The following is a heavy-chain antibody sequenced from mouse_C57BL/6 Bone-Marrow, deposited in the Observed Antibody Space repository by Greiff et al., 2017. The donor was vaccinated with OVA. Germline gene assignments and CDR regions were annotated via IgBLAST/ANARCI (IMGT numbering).Heavy chain of an antibody. V-gene: IGHV14-1*01. J-gene: IGHJ3*01. D-gene: IGHD4-1*01. CDR1: GFNIKDYY. CDR3: TMRVTGSVWFAY. CDR2: IDPEDGDT. Sequence: EVQLQQSGAELVRPGASVKLSCTASGFNIKDYYMHWVKQRPEQGLEWIGRIDPEDGDTEYAPKFQGKATMTADTSSNTAYLQLSSLTSEDTAVYYCTMRVTGSVWFAYWGQWTLVTVSA.